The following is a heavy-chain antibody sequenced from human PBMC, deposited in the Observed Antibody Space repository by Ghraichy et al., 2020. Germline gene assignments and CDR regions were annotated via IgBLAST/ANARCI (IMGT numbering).Heavy chain of an antibody. CDR3: ARAPYDILTGYYEYYYYYYMDV. J-gene: IGHJ6*03. Sequence: GGSLRLSCAASGFTFSSYSMNWVRQAPGKGLEWVSSISSSSSYIYYADSVKGRFTISRDNAKNSLYLQMNSLRAEDTAVYYCARAPYDILTGYYEYYYYYYMDVWGKGTTVTVSS. CDR1: GFTFSSYS. V-gene: IGHV3-21*01. CDR2: ISSSSSYI. D-gene: IGHD3-9*01.